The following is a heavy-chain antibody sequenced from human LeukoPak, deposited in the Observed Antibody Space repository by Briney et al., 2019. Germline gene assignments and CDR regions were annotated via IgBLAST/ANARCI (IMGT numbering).Heavy chain of an antibody. J-gene: IGHJ4*02. CDR2: ISHSGNT. V-gene: IGHV4-31*03. Sequence: PSQTLSLTCTVSGGSISSGGYYWSWIRQHPGKGLEWIGSISHSGNTYYNPSLKSRVTISVDTSKNHFSLKLTSVTAADTAVYYCARAPAGGVDYWGQGTLVTVFS. CDR1: GGSISSGGYY. CDR3: ARAPAGGVDY.